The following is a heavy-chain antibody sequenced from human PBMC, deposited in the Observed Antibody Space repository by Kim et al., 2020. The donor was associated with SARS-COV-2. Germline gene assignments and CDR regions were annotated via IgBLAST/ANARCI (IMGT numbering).Heavy chain of an antibody. J-gene: IGHJ4*02. CDR1: GGSISSSSYY. CDR2: IYYSGST. V-gene: IGHV4-39*07. Sequence: SETLSLTCTVSGGSISSSSYYWGWIRQPPGKGLEWIGSIYYSGSTYYNPSLKSRVTISVDTSKNQFSLKLSSVTAADTAVYYCATVLEADLFDYWGQGTLVTVSS. CDR3: ATVLEADLFDY. D-gene: IGHD1-1*01.